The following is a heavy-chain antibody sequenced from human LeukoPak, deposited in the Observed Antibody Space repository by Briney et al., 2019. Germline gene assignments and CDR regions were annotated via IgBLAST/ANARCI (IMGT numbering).Heavy chain of an antibody. Sequence: GESLKISCKGFGYSFRDYWIGWVRQMPGKDLEWMGIIFPGESHINYSPTFQGQVTISADKSISTAYLQWSSLKASDTAMYYCARRLRCSGGSCYGSDYWGQGTLVTVSS. V-gene: IGHV5-51*01. CDR1: GYSFRDYW. CDR3: ARRLRCSGGSCYGSDY. J-gene: IGHJ4*02. CDR2: IFPGESHI. D-gene: IGHD2-15*01.